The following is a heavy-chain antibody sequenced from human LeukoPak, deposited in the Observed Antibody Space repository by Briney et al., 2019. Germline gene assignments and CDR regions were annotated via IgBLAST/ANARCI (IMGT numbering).Heavy chain of an antibody. CDR2: ISSSSSYI. CDR1: GFTFSSYS. Sequence: GGSLRLSCAASGFTFSSYSMNWVRQAPGKGLEWVSSISSSSSYIYYADSVKGRFTISRDNAKNSLYLQMNSLRAEDTAVYYCASEMAAAGTFGDYWGQGTLVTVSS. D-gene: IGHD6-13*01. CDR3: ASEMAAAGTFGDY. V-gene: IGHV3-21*01. J-gene: IGHJ4*02.